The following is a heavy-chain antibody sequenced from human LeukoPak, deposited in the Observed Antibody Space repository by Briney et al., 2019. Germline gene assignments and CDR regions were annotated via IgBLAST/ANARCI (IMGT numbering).Heavy chain of an antibody. CDR1: GGSFSSYF. V-gene: IGHV4-59*01. CDR2: NHASGTT. CDR3: ATTVVTAFDAFDI. D-gene: IGHD2-21*02. Sequence: TSETLSLTCAVYGGSFSSYFWSWIRQPPGKGLEWIAYNHASGTTNYNPSLKSRVTISVDTSKNQFSLKLSSVTAADTAVYYCATTVVTAFDAFDIWGQGTMVTVSS. J-gene: IGHJ3*02.